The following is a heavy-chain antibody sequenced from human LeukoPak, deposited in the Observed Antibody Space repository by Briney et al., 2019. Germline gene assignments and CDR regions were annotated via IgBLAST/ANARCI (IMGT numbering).Heavy chain of an antibody. CDR2: IYTSGST. CDR3: ARQIAAAGRTLFDY. Sequence: PSETLSLTCTVSGGSISSGSYYWSWIRQPAGKGLEWIGRIYTSGSTNYNPSLKSRVTISVDTSKNQFSLKLSSVTAADTAVYYCARQIAAAGRTLFDYWGQGTLVTVSS. J-gene: IGHJ4*02. D-gene: IGHD6-13*01. V-gene: IGHV4-61*02. CDR1: GGSISSGSYY.